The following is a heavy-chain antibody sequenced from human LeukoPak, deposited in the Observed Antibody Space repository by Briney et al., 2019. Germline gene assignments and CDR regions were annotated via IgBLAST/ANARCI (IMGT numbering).Heavy chain of an antibody. Sequence: GSLRLSCTASGFTFGDYAMTWVRQAPGKGLEWIGYIYYSGSTNYNPSLKSRVTISVDTSKNQFSLKLSSVTAADTAVYYCARVAKKREWELKEAAFDVWGQGTMVTVSS. CDR3: ARVAKKREWELKEAAFDV. CDR1: GFTFGDYA. D-gene: IGHD1-26*01. V-gene: IGHV4-59*01. CDR2: IYYSGST. J-gene: IGHJ3*01.